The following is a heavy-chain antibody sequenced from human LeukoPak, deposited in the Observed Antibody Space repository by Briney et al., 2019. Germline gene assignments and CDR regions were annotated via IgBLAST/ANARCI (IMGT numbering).Heavy chain of an antibody. J-gene: IGHJ4*02. D-gene: IGHD6-13*01. CDR1: GFTFSSYG. V-gene: IGHV3-30*18. CDR3: AKESRASSSWYVATGNYFDY. CDR2: ISYDGSNK. Sequence: PGGSLRLSCAASGFTFSSYGMHWVRQAPGKGLEWVAVISYDGSNKYYADSVKGRFTIPRDNSKNTLYLQMNSLRAEDTAVYYCAKESRASSSWYVATGNYFDYWGQGTLVTVSS.